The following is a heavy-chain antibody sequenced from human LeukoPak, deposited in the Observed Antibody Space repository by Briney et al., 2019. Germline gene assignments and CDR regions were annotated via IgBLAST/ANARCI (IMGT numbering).Heavy chain of an antibody. D-gene: IGHD2-2*01. Sequence: SETLSLTCSVSGGSISGYYWSWIRQPPGKGLEWIGYIYYSGTTIYNPSLKSRVTISVDTSKNQFSLKLSSVTAADTAVYYCARDYQLLGYDYWGQGTLVTVSS. CDR3: ARDYQLLGYDY. CDR2: IYYSGTT. CDR1: GGSISGYY. V-gene: IGHV4-59*12. J-gene: IGHJ4*02.